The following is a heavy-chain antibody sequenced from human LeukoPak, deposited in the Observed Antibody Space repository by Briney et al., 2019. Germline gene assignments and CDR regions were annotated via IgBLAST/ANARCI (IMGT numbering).Heavy chain of an antibody. V-gene: IGHV3-74*01. Sequence: GGSLRLSYAASGFTLSSYWMHWVRQAPGKGLVWVSRINSDGSSTTYADSVKGRFTISRDNAKNTVYLQMNSLRAEDTAVYYCARESSSGWYDAFDIWGHGTMVTVSS. CDR2: INSDGSST. J-gene: IGHJ3*02. CDR3: ARESSSGWYDAFDI. CDR1: GFTLSSYW. D-gene: IGHD6-19*01.